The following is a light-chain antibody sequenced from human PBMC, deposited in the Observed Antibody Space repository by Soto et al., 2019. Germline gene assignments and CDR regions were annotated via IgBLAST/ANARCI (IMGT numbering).Light chain of an antibody. CDR1: SSNLGAPYD. J-gene: IGLJ2*01. CDR3: QSYDSSLSAVI. V-gene: IGLV1-40*01. Sequence: QSVLTQPPSVSGAPGQRVIISCTGSSSNLGAPYDVHWYQQFPGTAPKPLIYGNRIRPSGVPARFSASKSGTSASLAITGLQAEDEADYYCQSYDSSLSAVIFGGGTKLPVL. CDR2: GNR.